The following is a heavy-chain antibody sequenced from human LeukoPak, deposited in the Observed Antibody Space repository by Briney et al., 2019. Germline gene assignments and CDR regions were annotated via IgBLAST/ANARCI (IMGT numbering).Heavy chain of an antibody. Sequence: GGSLRLSCAASGFTFSDYWMTWVRQAPGQGLAWVAHINQDGSEQHFVGSVQGRFTISRDNAKNSLYLQMDSLRAGDTAVYYCGGGALDYWGQGTPVTVSS. CDR2: INQDGSEQ. V-gene: IGHV3-7*04. J-gene: IGHJ1*01. CDR3: GGGALDY. CDR1: GFTFSDYW. D-gene: IGHD3-16*01.